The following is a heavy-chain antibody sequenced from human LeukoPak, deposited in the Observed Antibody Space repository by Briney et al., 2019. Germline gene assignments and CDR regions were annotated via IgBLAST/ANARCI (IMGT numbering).Heavy chain of an antibody. CDR3: AKDRYCYDSSGAWDY. CDR1: GFTFSSYA. J-gene: IGHJ4*02. V-gene: IGHV3-23*01. CDR2: ISGSGGST. Sequence: PGGSLRLSCAASGFTFSSYAMSWVRQAPGKGLEWVSAISGSGGSTYYADSVKGRFTISRDNSKNTLYLQMNSLRAEDTAVYYCAKDRYCYDSSGAWDYWGQGTLVTVSS. D-gene: IGHD3-22*01.